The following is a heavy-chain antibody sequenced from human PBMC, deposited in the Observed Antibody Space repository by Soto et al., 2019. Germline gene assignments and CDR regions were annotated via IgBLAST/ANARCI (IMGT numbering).Heavy chain of an antibody. Sequence: SETLSLTCTVSGGSISSYYWSWIRQPPGKGLEWIGYIYYSGSTNYNPSLKSRVTISVDTSKNQFSLKLSSVTAADTAVYYCARQRYYYYYYYMDVWGKGTTVTVSS. V-gene: IGHV4-59*08. CDR3: ARQRYYYYYYYMDV. CDR1: GGSISSYY. CDR2: IYYSGST. J-gene: IGHJ6*03.